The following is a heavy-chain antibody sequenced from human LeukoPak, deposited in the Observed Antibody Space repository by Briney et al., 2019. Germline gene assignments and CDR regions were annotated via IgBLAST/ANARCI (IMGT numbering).Heavy chain of an antibody. CDR3: ARFDIVVVPTTKYYYGMDV. D-gene: IGHD2-2*01. CDR2: ISSGGSTI. J-gene: IGHJ6*02. V-gene: IGHV3-11*01. Sequence: GGSLRLSCAASGFTFSDYYMSWIRQAPGKGLEWVSFISSGGSTIYYADSVKGRFTISRDNAKNSLFLQMNSLRAEDTAVYYCARFDIVVVPTTKYYYGMDVWGQGTTVTVSS. CDR1: GFTFSDYY.